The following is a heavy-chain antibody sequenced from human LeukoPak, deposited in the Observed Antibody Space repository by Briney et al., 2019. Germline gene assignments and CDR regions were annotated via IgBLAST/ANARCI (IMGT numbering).Heavy chain of an antibody. J-gene: IGHJ3*02. CDR2: ISWEGGST. CDR1: GFTFDDYA. CDR3: ARGQYGDYAFDT. D-gene: IGHD4-17*01. V-gene: IGHV3-43D*03. Sequence: PGGSLRLSCAASGFTFDDYAMHWVRQAPGKGLEWVSLISWEGGSTYYADSVKGRFTISRDNSKNSLYLQMNSLRPEDTALYYCARGQYGDYAFDTWGQGTMVTVSS.